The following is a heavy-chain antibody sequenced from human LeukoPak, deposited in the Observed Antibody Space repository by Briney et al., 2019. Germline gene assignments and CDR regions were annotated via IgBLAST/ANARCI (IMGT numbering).Heavy chain of an antibody. V-gene: IGHV4-59*01. CDR3: ARDRSGWSFDY. CDR2: IYYSGST. CDR1: GGSISSYF. Sequence: SETLSLTCTVSGGSISSYFWNWIRQPPGKGLEWIGYIYYSGSTNYNPSLKSRVTISVDTSKNQFSLKLSSVTAADTAVYYCARDRSGWSFDYRGQGTLVTVSS. J-gene: IGHJ4*02. D-gene: IGHD6-19*01.